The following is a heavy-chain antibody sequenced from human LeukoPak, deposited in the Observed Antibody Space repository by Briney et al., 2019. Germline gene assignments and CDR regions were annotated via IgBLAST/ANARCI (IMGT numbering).Heavy chain of an antibody. CDR3: AKGGYYYYYYMDV. V-gene: IGHV3-9*01. J-gene: IGHJ6*03. D-gene: IGHD3-16*01. CDR1: GFTYEDYA. CDR2: ISWNSGSI. Sequence: QAGGALRLSCAASGFTYEDYAMPWVQQAPGKGLEGVSGISWNSGSIGYADSVKGRFTISRDNAKNSLYLQMNSLRAEDTALYYCAKGGYYYYYYMDVWGKGTTVTVSS.